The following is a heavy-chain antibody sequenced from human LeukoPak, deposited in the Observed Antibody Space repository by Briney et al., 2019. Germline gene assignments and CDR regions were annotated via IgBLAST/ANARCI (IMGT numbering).Heavy chain of an antibody. CDR2: ISAYNGNT. D-gene: IGHD6-13*01. CDR3: ARIGGIAAAGITPGY. Sequence: ASVKVSCKASGYTFTSYGISWVRQAPGQGLEWMGWISAYNGNTNYAQRLQGRVTMATDTSTSTAYMELSSLRSEDTAVYYCARIGGIAAAGITPGYWGQGTLVTVSS. J-gene: IGHJ4*02. CDR1: GYTFTSYG. V-gene: IGHV1-18*01.